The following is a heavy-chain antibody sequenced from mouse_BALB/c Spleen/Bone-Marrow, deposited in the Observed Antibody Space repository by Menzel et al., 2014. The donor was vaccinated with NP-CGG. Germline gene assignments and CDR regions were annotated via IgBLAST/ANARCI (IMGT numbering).Heavy chain of an antibody. CDR2: IYPGDGDT. J-gene: IGHJ2*01. D-gene: IGHD1-1*02. V-gene: IGHV1-80*01. CDR3: ARSGWEGFAD. Sequence: VQLQQSGADLVRPGSSVKISCKTSGFSFSMYWMNWVKQGPGQGLEWIGQIYPGDGDTEYNGRFKGKATLTADKSSSTAYMQLNSLTSEDSAVYFCARSGWEGFADWGQGTTLTVSS. CDR1: GFSFSMYW.